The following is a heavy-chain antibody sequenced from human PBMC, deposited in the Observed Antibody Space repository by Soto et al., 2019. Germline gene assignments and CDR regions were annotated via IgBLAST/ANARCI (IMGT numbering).Heavy chain of an antibody. CDR3: ARGPGDGRIAY. CDR1: GGSISSSDYY. D-gene: IGHD1-26*01. CDR2: IYYSGST. J-gene: IGHJ4*02. Sequence: QVQLQESGPGLVKPSQTLSLTCTVSGGSISSSDYYWSWIRQPPGKGLEWIGYIYYSGSTYYNPSLKSRITISLDTSKNQFSLKLSSVTAADTAVYYCARGPGDGRIAYWGQGTLVTVSS. V-gene: IGHV4-30-4*01.